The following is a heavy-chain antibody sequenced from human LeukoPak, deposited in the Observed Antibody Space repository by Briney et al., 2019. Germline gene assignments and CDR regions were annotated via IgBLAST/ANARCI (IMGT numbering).Heavy chain of an antibody. CDR1: GGSISSYY. D-gene: IGHD4-23*01. CDR3: ARHVHGGNNILDY. Sequence: SETLSLTCTVSGGSISSYYWSWIRQPQGKGLEWIGYIYYSGSTNYNPSLKSRVTISVDTSKNQFSLKLSSVTAADTAVYYCARHVHGGNNILDYWGQGTLVTVSS. J-gene: IGHJ4*02. V-gene: IGHV4-59*08. CDR2: IYYSGST.